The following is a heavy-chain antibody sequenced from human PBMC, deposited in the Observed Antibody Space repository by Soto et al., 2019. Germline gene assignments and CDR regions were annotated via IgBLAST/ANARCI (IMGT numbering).Heavy chain of an antibody. CDR1: GFTFTNSA. CDR3: AADTPHYDILTGFANYYFYGMDL. J-gene: IGHJ6*02. Sequence: SVKVSCKASGFTFTNSAVQWVRQARGQRLEWIGWIVVGSSNTKYAQKFQERVTITRDMSTSTAYMELSSLRSEDTAVYYCAADTPHYDILTGFANYYFYGMDLWG. V-gene: IGHV1-58*01. CDR2: IVVGSSNT. D-gene: IGHD3-9*01.